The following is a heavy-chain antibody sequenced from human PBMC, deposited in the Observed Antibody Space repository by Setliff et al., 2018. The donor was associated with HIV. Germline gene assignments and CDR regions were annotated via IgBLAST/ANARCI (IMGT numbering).Heavy chain of an antibody. V-gene: IGHV4-34*12. D-gene: IGHD3-10*01. Sequence: SETLSLTCAVYGGSFSGYYWSWIRQPPGKGLEWIGEIIHSGSTNYNPSLKSRVTISVDTSKNQFSLKLSPVTAADTAVYYCARAQNYYGSGSSWFDPWGQGTLVTVSS. CDR1: GGSFSGYY. CDR3: ARAQNYYGSGSSWFDP. CDR2: IIHSGST. J-gene: IGHJ5*02.